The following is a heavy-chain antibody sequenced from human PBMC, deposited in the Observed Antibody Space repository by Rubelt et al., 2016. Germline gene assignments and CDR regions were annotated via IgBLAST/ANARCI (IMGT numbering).Heavy chain of an antibody. CDR2: ISAYNGNT. J-gene: IGHJ4*02. CDR3: ARDLPPFRRYNWNFPLDY. Sequence: QVQLVQSGAEVKKPGASVKVSCKASGYTFTSYGISWVRQAPGQGLEWMGWISAYNGNTNYEQKLQGRCTMTTATSTSTVYMELRSLRSDDTAVYYCARDLPPFRRYNWNFPLDYWGQGTLVTVSS. V-gene: IGHV1-18*01. CDR1: GYTFTSYG. D-gene: IGHD1-7*01.